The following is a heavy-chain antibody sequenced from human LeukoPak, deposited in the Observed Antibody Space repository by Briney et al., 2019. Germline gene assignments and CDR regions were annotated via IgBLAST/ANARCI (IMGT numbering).Heavy chain of an antibody. CDR2: IYYSGST. J-gene: IGHJ6*02. Sequence: SETPSLTCTVSGGSISSSSYYWGWIRQPPGKGLEWIGSIYYSGSTYYNPSLKSRVTISVDTSKNQFSLKLSSVTAADTAVYYCAKRPSSGWYFYYYYGMDVWGQGTTVTVSS. V-gene: IGHV4-39*01. D-gene: IGHD6-19*01. CDR3: AKRPSSGWYFYYYYGMDV. CDR1: GGSISSSSYY.